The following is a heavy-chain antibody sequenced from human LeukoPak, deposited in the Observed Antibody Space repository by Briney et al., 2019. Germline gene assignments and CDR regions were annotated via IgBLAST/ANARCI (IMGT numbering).Heavy chain of an antibody. CDR3: AREGGERYCSSTSCYKGNWFDP. CDR2: IYTSGST. V-gene: IGHV4-61*02. CDR1: GGSISSGSYY. Sequence: PSETLSLTCTVSGGSISSGSYYWSWIRQPAGKGLEWIGRIYTSGSTNYNPSLKSRVTISVDTSKNQFSLKLSSVTAADTAVYYCAREGGERYCSSTSCYKGNWFDPWGQGTLVTVSS. J-gene: IGHJ5*02. D-gene: IGHD2-2*02.